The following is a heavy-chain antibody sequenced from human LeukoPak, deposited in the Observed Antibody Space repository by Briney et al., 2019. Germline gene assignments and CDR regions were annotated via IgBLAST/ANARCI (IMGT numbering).Heavy chain of an antibody. D-gene: IGHD6-19*01. J-gene: IGHJ6*02. V-gene: IGHV3-74*01. Sequence: GGSLRLSCAASGFTFSSYWMHWVRQAAGKGLVWVSRINSDGSSTSYADSVKGRFTISRDNAKNTLYLQMNSLRAEDTAVYYCARVFEYSSGWRTVYGMDVWGQGTTVTVSS. CDR1: GFTFSSYW. CDR3: ARVFEYSSGWRTVYGMDV. CDR2: INSDGSST.